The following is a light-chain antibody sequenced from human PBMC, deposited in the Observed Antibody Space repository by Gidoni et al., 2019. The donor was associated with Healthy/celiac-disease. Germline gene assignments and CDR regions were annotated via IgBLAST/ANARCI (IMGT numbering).Light chain of an antibody. CDR2: RNN. CDR1: SNNVGNQG. Sequence: QAGLTQPPSVSKGLRQTATLTCTGNSNNVGNQGAAWLQPHQGHPPKLLSYRNNNRPSGISERFSASRSGNTASLTITGLPPEDEADYYCSAWDSSLSAWVFGGGTKLTVL. V-gene: IGLV10-54*04. J-gene: IGLJ3*02. CDR3: SAWDSSLSAWV.